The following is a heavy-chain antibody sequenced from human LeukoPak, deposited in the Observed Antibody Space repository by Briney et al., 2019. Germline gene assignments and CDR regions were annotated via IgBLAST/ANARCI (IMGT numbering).Heavy chain of an antibody. CDR2: INPSGGST. J-gene: IGHJ6*04. D-gene: IGHD3-3*01. Sequence: ASVTVSCKASGYTFTSYYMHWVRQAPGQGLEWMGIINPSGGSTSYAQKFQGRVTMTRDTSTSTVYMELSSLRSEDTAVYYCASGIFGYSREDYYYYGMDVWGKGTTVTVSS. CDR1: GYTFTSYY. CDR3: ASGIFGYSREDYYYYGMDV. V-gene: IGHV1-46*01.